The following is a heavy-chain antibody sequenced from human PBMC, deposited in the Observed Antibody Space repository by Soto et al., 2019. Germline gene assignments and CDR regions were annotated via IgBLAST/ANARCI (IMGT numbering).Heavy chain of an antibody. J-gene: IGHJ6*02. Sequence: GGSLRLSCAASGFTFSSYAMHWVRQAPGKGLEWVAVISYDGSNKYYADSVKGRFTISRDNSKNTLYLQMNSLRAEDTAVYYCARVKQLQPQNDYYYYGMDVWGQGTTVTVSS. CDR2: ISYDGSNK. V-gene: IGHV3-30-3*01. CDR1: GFTFSSYA. D-gene: IGHD5-18*01. CDR3: ARVKQLQPQNDYYYYGMDV.